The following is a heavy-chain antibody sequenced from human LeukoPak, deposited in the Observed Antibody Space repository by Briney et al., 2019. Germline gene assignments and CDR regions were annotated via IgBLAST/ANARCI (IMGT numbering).Heavy chain of an antibody. CDR1: GGTFSSYA. CDR2: IIPIFGTA. CDR3: ASRLTEMGFDY. V-gene: IGHV1-69*13. D-gene: IGHD5-24*01. Sequence: SVTVSCKASGGTFSSYAISWVRQAPGQGLEWMGGIIPIFGTANYAQKFQGRVTITADESTSTAYMELSSLRSEDTAVYYCASRLTEMGFDYWGQGTLVTVSS. J-gene: IGHJ4*02.